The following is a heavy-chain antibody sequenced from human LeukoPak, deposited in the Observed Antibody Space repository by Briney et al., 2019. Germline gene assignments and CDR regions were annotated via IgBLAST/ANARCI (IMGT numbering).Heavy chain of an antibody. J-gene: IGHJ4*02. CDR2: IKQDGSEK. CDR3: VRDGDTSGYTN. V-gene: IGHV3-7*01. CDR1: GFTFSSYW. D-gene: IGHD3-22*01. Sequence: GGSLRLSCAASGFTFSSYWMHWVRQAPGKGLEWVTNIKQDGSEKYYVDSVKGRFTSSRDNAKNSLYLQMNSLRAEDTAVYSCVRDGDTSGYTNWGQGTLVTVSS.